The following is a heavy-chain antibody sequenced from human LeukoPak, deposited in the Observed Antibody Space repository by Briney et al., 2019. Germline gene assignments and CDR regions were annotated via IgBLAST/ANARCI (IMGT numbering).Heavy chain of an antibody. CDR1: GFTFSSYS. CDR2: ISSSSSYI. CDR3: AMTVEMATIVDY. Sequence: GGPLRLSCAASGFTFSSYSMNWVRQAPGKGLEWVSSISSSSSYIYYADSVKGRFTISRDNAKNSLYLQMNSLRAEDTAVYYCAMTVEMATIVDYWGEGTLVTVSS. V-gene: IGHV3-21*01. J-gene: IGHJ4*02. D-gene: IGHD5-24*01.